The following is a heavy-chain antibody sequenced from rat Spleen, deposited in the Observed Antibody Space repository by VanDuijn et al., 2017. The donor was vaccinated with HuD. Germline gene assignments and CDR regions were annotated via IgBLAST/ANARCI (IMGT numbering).Heavy chain of an antibody. Sequence: SLSLTCSVTAYSITSSYRWNWIRKFPGNKMEWMGYIGYSGSTGYNPSLKTRISITRDTSKNQFFLQVNSVTTEDTATYYCARSDGTHYYLPFIYWGQGTQVTVSS. CDR2: IGYSGST. J-gene: IGHJ3*01. V-gene: IGHV3-3*01. CDR3: ARSDGTHYYLPFIY. CDR1: AYSITSSYR. D-gene: IGHD1-12*02.